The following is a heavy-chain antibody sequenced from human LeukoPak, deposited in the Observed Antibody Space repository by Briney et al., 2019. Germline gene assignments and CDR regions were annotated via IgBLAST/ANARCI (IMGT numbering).Heavy chain of an antibody. V-gene: IGHV4-59*12. CDR2: IYYSGTT. J-gene: IGHJ4*02. CDR3: ATTTIRLGY. D-gene: IGHD1-26*01. CDR1: GGSISSYY. Sequence: SETLSLTCTVSGGSISSYYWSWIRQPPGKGLEWIGSIYYSGTTYYNPSLKSRVTISVDTSKNQFSLKLRSVTAADTAVYYCATTTIRLGYWGQGTLVTASS.